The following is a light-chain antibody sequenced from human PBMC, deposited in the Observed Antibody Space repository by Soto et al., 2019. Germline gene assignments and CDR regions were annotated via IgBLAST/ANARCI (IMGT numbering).Light chain of an antibody. Sequence: DIQMTQSPSSVSASVGDTVTITCRASQSISSWLAWYQQKPGKAPKLLIYDASSLESGVPSRFSGSRSGTEFTLTISSLQPDDFATYYCQQYNTYPYTFGQGTKLEIK. CDR3: QQYNTYPYT. J-gene: IGKJ2*01. V-gene: IGKV1-5*01. CDR2: DAS. CDR1: QSISSW.